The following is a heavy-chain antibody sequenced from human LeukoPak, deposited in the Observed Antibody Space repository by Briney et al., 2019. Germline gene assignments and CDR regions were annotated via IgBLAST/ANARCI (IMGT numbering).Heavy chain of an antibody. CDR2: IYPGDSDT. D-gene: IGHD4-11*01. CDR3: ARHVYQVQTTVTTYYYYMDV. J-gene: IGHJ6*03. CDR1: GYSFTSYW. Sequence: GESLKISCKGSGYSFTSYWIGWVRQMPGKGLEWMGIIYPGDSDTRYSPSFQGQVTISADKSISTAYLQWSSLKASDTAMYYCARHVYQVQTTVTTYYYYMDVWGKGTTVTVSS. V-gene: IGHV5-51*01.